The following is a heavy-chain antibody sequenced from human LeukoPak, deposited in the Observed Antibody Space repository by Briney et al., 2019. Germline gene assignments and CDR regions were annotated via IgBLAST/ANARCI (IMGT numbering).Heavy chain of an antibody. CDR3: ARDLRIAAAGQKVYYYYGMDV. D-gene: IGHD6-13*01. V-gene: IGHV4-4*07. CDR1: GGSISSYY. J-gene: IGHJ6*02. Sequence: SETLSLTCTVSGGSISSYYWNWIRQPAGKGLEWIGRIYTSGSTNYNPSLKSRVTMSVDTSKNQFSLKLSSVTAADTAVYYCARDLRIAAAGQKVYYYYGMDVWGQGTTVTVSS. CDR2: IYTSGST.